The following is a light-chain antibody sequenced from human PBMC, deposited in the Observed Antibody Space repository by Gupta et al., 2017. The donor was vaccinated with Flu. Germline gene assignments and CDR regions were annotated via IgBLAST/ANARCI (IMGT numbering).Light chain of an antibody. V-gene: IGKV1-39*01. Sequence: DIQMTQSPSSLSGSVGDRVPISCRASRNINIYLTWYQQRPGKAPRIVIYAASNLQRGVPSRCSGSGSGTNFTLTSNGLQPEDFANYFWQQSYSLPLFGGGTK. CDR2: AAS. CDR1: RNINIY. CDR3: QQSYSLPL. J-gene: IGKJ4*01.